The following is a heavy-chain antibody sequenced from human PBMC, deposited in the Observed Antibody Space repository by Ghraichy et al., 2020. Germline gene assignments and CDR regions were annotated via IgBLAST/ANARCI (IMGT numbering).Heavy chain of an antibody. CDR1: GFTFDDYP. CDR2: LAWNGGSI. CDR3: AKDDHFDS. Sequence: LTCAASGFTFDDYPMHWVRQAPGKGLEWVSGLAWNGGSIGYADSVKGRFTISRDNAKNSLYLQMNSLRAEDTALYYCAKDDHFDSWGQGTLVTVS. V-gene: IGHV3-9*01. J-gene: IGHJ4*02.